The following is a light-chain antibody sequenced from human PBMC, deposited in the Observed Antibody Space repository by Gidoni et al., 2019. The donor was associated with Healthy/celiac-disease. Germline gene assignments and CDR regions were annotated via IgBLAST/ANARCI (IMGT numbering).Light chain of an antibody. J-gene: IGKJ1*01. V-gene: IGKV3-20*01. CDR3: QQYGSSPRT. Sequence: EIVLTQSPGTLSLSPGERATLSCRASQSVRSSYLAWYQQKPGQAPRLLIYGAYSRATGIPDRCSGSGSGTDFTLTISRLEPEDFAVYYCQQYGSSPRTFGQGTKVEIK. CDR1: QSVRSSY. CDR2: GAY.